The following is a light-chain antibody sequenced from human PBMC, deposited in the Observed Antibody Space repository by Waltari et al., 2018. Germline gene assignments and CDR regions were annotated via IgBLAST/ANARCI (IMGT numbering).Light chain of an antibody. V-gene: IGKV1-12*01. CDR3: QQVDSFPLT. CDR2: TAS. J-gene: IGKJ4*01. CDR1: QDISSW. Sequence: DIQMTQSPASVSASVGDRVTITCRASQDISSWLAWYQQKPGKAPKLLIYTASSLQSGVPSRFSGSGSGTALTLTITSLQPEDFATYYCQQVDSFPLTFGGGTKVDIK.